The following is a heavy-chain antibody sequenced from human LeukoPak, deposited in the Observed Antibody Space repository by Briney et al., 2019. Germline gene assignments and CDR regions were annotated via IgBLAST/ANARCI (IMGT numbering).Heavy chain of an antibody. Sequence: SETLSLTCIVSGGSISNYYWNWIRQPPGKGLERIGYIYYSGSTNYNPSLKSRVTTSVDTSKNQFSLKVSSVTAADTAVYYCARAPYCGGDCYSDYWGQGTLVTVSS. V-gene: IGHV4-59*01. J-gene: IGHJ4*02. D-gene: IGHD2-21*02. CDR2: IYYSGST. CDR1: GGSISNYY. CDR3: ARAPYCGGDCYSDY.